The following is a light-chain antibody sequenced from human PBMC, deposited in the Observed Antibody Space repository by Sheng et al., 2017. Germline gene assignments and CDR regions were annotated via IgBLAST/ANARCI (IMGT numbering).Light chain of an antibody. J-gene: IGKJ1*01. CDR3: QQYYSYPLT. V-gene: IGKV1-39*01. Sequence: DIQMTQSPSSLSASVGDRVTITCRASQSITTYLNWYHQKPGKAPKLLIYAASSLQSGVPSRFSGSGSGTDFTLTISSLQPEDFATYYCQQYYSYPLTFGQGTKVEIK. CDR1: QSITTY. CDR2: AAS.